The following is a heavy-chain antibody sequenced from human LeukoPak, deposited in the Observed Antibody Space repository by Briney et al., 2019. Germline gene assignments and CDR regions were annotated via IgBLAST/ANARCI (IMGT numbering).Heavy chain of an antibody. V-gene: IGHV4-59*01. CDR3: ARAHYYDSSGYYH. Sequence: SETLSLTCTVSGGSISSYYWSWIRQPPGKGLEWIGYIYYSGSTNYNPSLKSRVTISVDTFKNQFSLKLSSVTAADTAVYYCARAHYYDSSGYYHWGQGTLVTVSS. D-gene: IGHD3-22*01. CDR1: GGSISSYY. J-gene: IGHJ5*02. CDR2: IYYSGST.